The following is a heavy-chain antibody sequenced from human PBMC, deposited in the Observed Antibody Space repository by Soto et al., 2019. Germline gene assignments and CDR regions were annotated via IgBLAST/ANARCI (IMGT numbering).Heavy chain of an antibody. V-gene: IGHV1-69*01. CDR1: GGTFSKYA. CDR3: ARTGDLSYYYYGMDV. CDR2: ITPILGAT. D-gene: IGHD3-3*01. J-gene: IGHJ6*02. Sequence: QVQLVQSGAEVKKSGSSVKVSCRTSGGTFSKYAISWVRQVHGQGLEWMGGITPILGATQYAQKFQGRLTITADASTTTAYMELSSLRPEDTAVYYCARTGDLSYYYYGMDVWGQGTTVTVSS.